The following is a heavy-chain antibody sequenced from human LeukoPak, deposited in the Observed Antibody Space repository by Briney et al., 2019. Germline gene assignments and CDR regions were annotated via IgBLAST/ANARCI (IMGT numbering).Heavy chain of an antibody. D-gene: IGHD5-18*01. CDR1: GGSFSGYY. V-gene: IGHV4-34*01. Sequence: KPSETLSLTCAVYGGSFSGYYWSWLRQPPGKGLEWGGEINHSDSTNYNPSLRSLLTISVNTSNNQFSLKLSSVTAADTAVYYCARGGGYSYGKVSFDYWGQGTLVTVSS. CDR3: ARGGGYSYGKVSFDY. J-gene: IGHJ4*02. CDR2: INHSDST.